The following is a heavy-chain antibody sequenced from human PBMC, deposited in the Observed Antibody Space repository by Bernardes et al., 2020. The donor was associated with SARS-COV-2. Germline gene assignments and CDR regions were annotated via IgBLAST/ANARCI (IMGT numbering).Heavy chain of an antibody. Sequence: SGPTLLKPTQTLTLTCPFSGFSLSTSGVGVGWIRQPPGKALEWLALIYWNDDKRYSPSLKSRVTITKDTSKNQVVLTMTNMDPVDTATYYCAHPSRYYYGSSGFDYWGQGTLVTVSS. CDR2: IYWNDDK. CDR1: GFSLSTSGVG. D-gene: IGHD3-22*01. CDR3: AHPSRYYYGSSGFDY. V-gene: IGHV2-5*01. J-gene: IGHJ4*02.